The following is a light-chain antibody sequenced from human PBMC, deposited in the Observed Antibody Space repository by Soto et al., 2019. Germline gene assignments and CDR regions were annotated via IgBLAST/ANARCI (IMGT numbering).Light chain of an antibody. V-gene: IGKV3-15*01. Sequence: EIVMTQSPATLSVSPGERATLSCRASQSVSSNLAWYQQEPGQAPKLLMFGASTRATGIPVRFSGSGSGTEFTLTISSLESEDFAVYYCQQYNNWPPLTFGGGTKVDIK. CDR2: GAS. CDR1: QSVSSN. CDR3: QQYNNWPPLT. J-gene: IGKJ4*01.